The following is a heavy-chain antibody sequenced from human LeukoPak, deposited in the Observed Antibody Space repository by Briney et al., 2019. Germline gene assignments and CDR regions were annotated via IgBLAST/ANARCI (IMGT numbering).Heavy chain of an antibody. CDR2: IYSGGGT. D-gene: IGHD6-19*01. CDR1: GVTVSSNY. CDR3: AKWRRGGWSIDY. V-gene: IGHV3-53*01. J-gene: IGHJ4*02. Sequence: PGGSLRLSCAASGVTVSSNYMTWGRQAPWKGLEWVSVIYSGGGTYYADSVKGRFTISRDNFKNTLYLQMNSLRAEDTAVYCCAKWRRGGWSIDYWGQGTLVTVSS.